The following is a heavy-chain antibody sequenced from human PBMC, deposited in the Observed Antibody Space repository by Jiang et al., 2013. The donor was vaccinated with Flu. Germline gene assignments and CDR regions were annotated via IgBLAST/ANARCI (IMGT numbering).Heavy chain of an antibody. V-gene: IGHV4-59*08. J-gene: IGHJ6*02. CDR2: IYYSGST. CDR3: MRHKSQLRNMAV. CDR1: GGSISSDY. D-gene: IGHD2-2*01. Sequence: CTVSGGSISSDYWSWIRRPPGKGLEWIGSIYYSGSTNYNPSLKSRITISVDTSKSQFSLTLSSVTAADTAVYYCMRHKSQLRNMAVWGQGTTITVSS.